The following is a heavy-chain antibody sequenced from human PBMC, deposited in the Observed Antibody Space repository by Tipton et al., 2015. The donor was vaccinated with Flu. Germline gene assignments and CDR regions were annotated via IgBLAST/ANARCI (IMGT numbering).Heavy chain of an antibody. CDR2: ITHSGGT. Sequence: TLSLTCAVYGGSFSGYYWSWIRQPPGKGLEWIGEITHSGGTNYNPSLKSRVTISGDTSKNQFSLTLSSVTAADTAVFYCVGRCSGGRCSHTFDIWGQGTMVTVSS. CDR3: VGRCSGGRCSHTFDI. CDR1: GGSFSGYY. J-gene: IGHJ3*02. D-gene: IGHD2-15*01. V-gene: IGHV4-34*01.